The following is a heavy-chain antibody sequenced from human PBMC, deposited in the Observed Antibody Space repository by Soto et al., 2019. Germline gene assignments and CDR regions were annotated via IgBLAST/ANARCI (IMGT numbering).Heavy chain of an antibody. V-gene: IGHV3-48*02. CDR3: ARSRADGRYAFDY. CDR2: ISSSSSTI. D-gene: IGHD3-9*01. CDR1: GGPFSSYS. J-gene: IGHJ4*02. Sequence: GGSLRLSCAASGGPFSSYSMNWVRQAPGKGLEWVSYISSSSSTIYYTDSVKGRFTISRDNANNSLYLQMSSLRDDDTAVYYCARSRADGRYAFDYWGQGTLVTVSS.